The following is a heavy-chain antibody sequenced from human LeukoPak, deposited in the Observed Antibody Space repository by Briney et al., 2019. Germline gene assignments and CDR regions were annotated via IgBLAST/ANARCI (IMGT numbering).Heavy chain of an antibody. CDR1: GYTFNSYA. V-gene: IGHV1-69*13. Sequence: SVKVSCKASGYTFNSYAMHWVRQAPGQRLEWMGGIIPIFGTANYAQKFQGRVTITADESTSTAYMELSSLRSEDTAVYYCARDKSGSGWSGDYWGLGTLVTVSS. CDR2: IIPIFGTA. D-gene: IGHD6-19*01. J-gene: IGHJ4*02. CDR3: ARDKSGSGWSGDY.